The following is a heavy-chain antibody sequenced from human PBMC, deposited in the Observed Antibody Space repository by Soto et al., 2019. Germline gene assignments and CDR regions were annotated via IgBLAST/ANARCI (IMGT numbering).Heavy chain of an antibody. CDR3: VVAAEIYYYQGMDV. Sequence: PSETLSLTCTVSGGSSISSIYYGGWIRQPPGKGLEWIGSIFYSGSTYYNPSLKSRVTISVDTSKNQFSLKLYSVTAADTAVYYCVVAAEIYYYQGMDVWGQGTTVTVSS. J-gene: IGHJ6*02. CDR1: GGSSISSIYY. D-gene: IGHD2-2*01. V-gene: IGHV4-39*07. CDR2: IFYSGST.